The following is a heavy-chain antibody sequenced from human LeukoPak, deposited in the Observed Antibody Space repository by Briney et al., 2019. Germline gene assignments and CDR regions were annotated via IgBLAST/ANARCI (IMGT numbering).Heavy chain of an antibody. V-gene: IGHV4-39*01. CDR3: ARPRDDYGDYWIDY. CDR1: GGSISSSSYY. Sequence: PSETLSLTCTVSGGSISSSSYYWGWIRQPPGKGLEWIGSIYYSGNTYYNPSLKSRVTISVDTSKNQFSLKLSSVTAADTAVYYCARPRDDYGDYWIDYWGQGTLVTVSS. D-gene: IGHD4-17*01. J-gene: IGHJ4*02. CDR2: IYYSGNT.